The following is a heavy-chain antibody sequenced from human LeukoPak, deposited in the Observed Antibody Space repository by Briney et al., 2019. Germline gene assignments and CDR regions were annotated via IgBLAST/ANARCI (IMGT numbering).Heavy chain of an antibody. Sequence: GGSLRLSCAASGFTFSSYAMSWVRQAPGKGPEWVSAISGSGGSTYYADSVKGRFTISRDNSKNTLYLQMNSLRAEDTAVYYCAKWSGHYYDSSGYLFLWGQGTLVTVSS. CDR2: ISGSGGST. CDR3: AKWSGHYYDSSGYLFL. J-gene: IGHJ4*02. D-gene: IGHD3-22*01. V-gene: IGHV3-23*01. CDR1: GFTFSSYA.